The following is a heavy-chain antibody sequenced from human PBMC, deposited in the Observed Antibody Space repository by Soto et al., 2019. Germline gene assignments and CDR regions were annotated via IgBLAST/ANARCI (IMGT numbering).Heavy chain of an antibody. J-gene: IGHJ6*02. CDR3: ASPTEYSSSTAEYYYYGMDV. V-gene: IGHV5-10-1*01. D-gene: IGHD6-6*01. CDR2: IDPSDSYT. Sequence: RGESLKISCKGSGYSFTSYWISWVRQMPGKGLEWMGRIDPSDSYTNYSPSFQGHVTISADKSISTAYLQWSSLKASDTAMYYCASPTEYSSSTAEYYYYGMDVWGQGTTVTVSS. CDR1: GYSFTSYW.